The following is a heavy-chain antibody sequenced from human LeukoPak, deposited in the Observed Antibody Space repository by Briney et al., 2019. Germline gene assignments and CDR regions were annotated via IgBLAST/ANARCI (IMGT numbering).Heavy chain of an antibody. J-gene: IGHJ4*02. Sequence: ASVKVSCEASGYTLTGYYMHWVRQAPGQGLEWRGWINPDSGGTKYAQKFQGRVTMTRDTSISTAYMELSRLRSDDTAVYYCARGSSSSWYKYFFDYWGQGTPVTVSS. CDR2: INPDSGGT. D-gene: IGHD6-13*01. CDR3: ARGSSSSWYKYFFDY. V-gene: IGHV1-2*02. CDR1: GYTLTGYY.